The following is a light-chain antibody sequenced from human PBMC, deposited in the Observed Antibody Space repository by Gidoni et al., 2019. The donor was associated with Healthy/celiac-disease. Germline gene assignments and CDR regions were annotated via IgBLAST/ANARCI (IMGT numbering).Light chain of an antibody. V-gene: IGKV3-15*01. J-gene: IGKJ1*01. Sequence: EIVMTQSPATLSVSPGERATVSCRASQSVSSNLAWYQQKPGQAPRLLIYGASTRATGIPARFSGSGSGTEFTLTISSLQSEDFAVYYCQQYNNWSWTFXQXTKVEIK. CDR2: GAS. CDR1: QSVSSN. CDR3: QQYNNWSWT.